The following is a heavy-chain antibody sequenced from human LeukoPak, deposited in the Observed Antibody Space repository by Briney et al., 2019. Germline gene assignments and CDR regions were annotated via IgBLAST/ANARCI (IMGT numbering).Heavy chain of an antibody. V-gene: IGHV4-59*01. CDR3: ARDWELGH. J-gene: IGHJ4*02. D-gene: IGHD1-26*01. CDR1: GGSISSYY. CDR2: IYENGRT. Sequence: TSETLSLTCTVSGGSISSYYWSWIRQSPGEGLEWIGFIYENGRTSYNPSLKSRVTISVDMSKNQFSLRLTSMTAADTAVYYCARDWELGHWGRGILVTVTS.